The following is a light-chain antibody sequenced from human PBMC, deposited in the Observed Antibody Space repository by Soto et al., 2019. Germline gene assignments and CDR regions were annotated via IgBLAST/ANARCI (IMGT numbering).Light chain of an antibody. Sequence: IHTTQSSSTLSASVVDRVTITCRASQSIGSWVAWFQQKPGKAPKVLIYKASSLESGVPSRFSGSGSGTEFTLTSSRLQPDYFATYCCQQYNSYSTFGEGTKVDIK. CDR2: KAS. CDR1: QSIGSW. CDR3: QQYNSYST. V-gene: IGKV1-5*03. J-gene: IGKJ4*02.